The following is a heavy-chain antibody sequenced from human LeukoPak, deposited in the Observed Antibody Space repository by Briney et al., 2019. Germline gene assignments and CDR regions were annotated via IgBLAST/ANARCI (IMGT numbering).Heavy chain of an antibody. V-gene: IGHV4-59*01. CDR3: AREGLGDSSGYHHAFDI. Sequence: SETLSLTCAVSGGSISTYYWNWIRQSPGKGLEWIGYISGGGSTNYNPSLKSRVTISVDTSKNQFSLKLTSVTAADTAVYYCAREGLGDSSGYHHAFDIWGQGTMVTVSS. D-gene: IGHD3-22*01. J-gene: IGHJ3*02. CDR1: GGSISTYY. CDR2: ISGGGST.